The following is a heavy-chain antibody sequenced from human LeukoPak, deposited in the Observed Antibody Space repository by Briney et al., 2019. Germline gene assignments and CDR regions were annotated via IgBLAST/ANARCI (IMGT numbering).Heavy chain of an antibody. J-gene: IGHJ4*02. CDR1: GFIFSSYE. CDR2: ISGSGNTI. V-gene: IGHV3-48*03. CDR3: ARGDSGGGQYFDS. D-gene: IGHD1-26*01. Sequence: PGGSLRLSCAASGFIFSSYEMNWVRQAPGKGLEWVSYISGSGNTIYYADSVKGRFTISRDNSKNTLYLQMNSLSAEDTAVYYCARGDSGGGQYFDSWGQGTLVTVSS.